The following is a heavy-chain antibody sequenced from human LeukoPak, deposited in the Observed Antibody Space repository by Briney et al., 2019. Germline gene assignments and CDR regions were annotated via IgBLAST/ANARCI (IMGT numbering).Heavy chain of an antibody. Sequence: AASVKVSCKASGYTFTSYDINWVRQATGQGLEWMGWMNPNSGNTGYAQKFQGRVTMTRNTSISTAYMELSSLRSEDTAVYYCAAPSDFWSGYYVYWGQGTLVTVSS. CDR2: MNPNSGNT. CDR1: GYTFTSYD. CDR3: AAPSDFWSGYYVY. D-gene: IGHD3-3*01. V-gene: IGHV1-8*01. J-gene: IGHJ4*02.